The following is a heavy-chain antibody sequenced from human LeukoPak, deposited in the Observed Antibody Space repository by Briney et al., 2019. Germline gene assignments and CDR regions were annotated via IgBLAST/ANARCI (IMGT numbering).Heavy chain of an antibody. CDR2: IKQDGSEK. Sequence: GGSLRLSCAASGFTFTTYWMSWVRQAPGKGLEWVASIKQDGSEKYYVDSVKGRFTISRDNAKNSLYLQMNSLRAEDTALYYCARGGGYDYVWGSYRYYFDYWGQGTLVTVSS. V-gene: IGHV3-7*03. D-gene: IGHD3-16*02. CDR1: GFTFTTYW. CDR3: ARGGGYDYVWGSYRYYFDY. J-gene: IGHJ4*02.